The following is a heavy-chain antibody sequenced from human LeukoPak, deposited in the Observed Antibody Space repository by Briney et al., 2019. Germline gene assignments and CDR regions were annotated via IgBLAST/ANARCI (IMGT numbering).Heavy chain of an antibody. CDR1: GASVRSHF. Sequence: PSETLCLTCGISGASVRSHFWSWIRQTPGMGLEWIGYISNRGSTAYNPSLRSRVTISVDAPKNEVSLNVRSVSPADTAVYYCAKDVSGTYYAFDVWGQG. V-gene: IGHV4-59*02. CDR2: ISNRGST. J-gene: IGHJ3*01. CDR3: AKDVSGTYYAFDV. D-gene: IGHD3-22*01.